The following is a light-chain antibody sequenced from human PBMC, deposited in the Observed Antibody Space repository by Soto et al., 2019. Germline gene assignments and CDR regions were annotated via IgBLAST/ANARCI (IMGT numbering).Light chain of an antibody. J-gene: IGKJ1*01. V-gene: IGKV3-20*01. CDR2: GAS. Sequence: EIVLTQSPATLSLSPGDRATLSCRASQSVSSHFAWYQQKSGQAPRLLIYGASNRATGIPDRFSGSGSGTDFTLTISRLEPEDFAVYYCQQYGSSGTFGQGTQFDIK. CDR3: QQYGSSGT. CDR1: QSVSSH.